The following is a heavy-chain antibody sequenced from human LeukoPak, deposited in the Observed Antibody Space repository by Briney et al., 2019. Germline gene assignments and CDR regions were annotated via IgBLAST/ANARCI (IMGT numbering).Heavy chain of an antibody. D-gene: IGHD5-18*01. CDR3: ASMERGYTYGDRGPYYYYYMDV. CDR2: IYYSGST. V-gene: IGHV4-59*01. J-gene: IGHJ6*03. Sequence: SETLSLTCTVSGGSISSYYWSWIRQPPGKGLEWIGYIYYSGSTNYNPSLKSRVTISVDTSKNQFSLKLSSVTAADTAVYYCASMERGYTYGDRGPYYYYYMDVWGKGTTVTISS. CDR1: GGSISSYY.